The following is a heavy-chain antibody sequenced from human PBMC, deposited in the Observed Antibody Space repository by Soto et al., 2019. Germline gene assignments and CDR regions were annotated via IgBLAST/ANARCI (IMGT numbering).Heavy chain of an antibody. CDR1: GYTINRDG. V-gene: IGHV1-18*01. Sequence: VNVYCKASGYTINRDGIGWVRHDPGKGLEWMGWISAYTGNTYFAQNIQGRVNMTTDTSTSTAYMELRSLRSDDTALFYCARRPDYCSGGSCAFDYWGRGTLVTVSS. CDR3: ARRPDYCSGGSCAFDY. J-gene: IGHJ4*02. D-gene: IGHD2-15*01. CDR2: ISAYTGNT.